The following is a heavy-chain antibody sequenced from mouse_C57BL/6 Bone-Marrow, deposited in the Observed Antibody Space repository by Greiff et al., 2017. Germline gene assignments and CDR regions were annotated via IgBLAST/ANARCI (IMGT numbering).Heavy chain of an antibody. CDR3: ARSLITV. J-gene: IGHJ2*01. V-gene: IGHV1-82*01. Sequence: VQLQQSGPELVKPGASVKISCKASGYAFSSSWMNWVKQRPGTGLEWIGRIYPGDGDTNSNGKFKGKATLTADQSSSTAYMQLSSLTSEDSAVYFCARSLITVWGQGTTLTVSS. D-gene: IGHD1-1*01. CDR2: IYPGDGDT. CDR1: GYAFSSSW.